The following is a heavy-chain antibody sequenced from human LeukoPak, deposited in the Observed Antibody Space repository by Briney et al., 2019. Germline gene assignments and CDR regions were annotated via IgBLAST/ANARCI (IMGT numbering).Heavy chain of an antibody. Sequence: PSETLSLTCAVYGGSFSGYYWSWIRQPPGKGLEWIGEINHSGSTNYNPSLKSRVTISADTSKSQFSLKLSSVTAADTAVYYCARGSSDYENYAFDIWGQGTMVTVSS. V-gene: IGHV4-34*01. D-gene: IGHD5-12*01. J-gene: IGHJ3*02. CDR1: GGSFSGYY. CDR3: ARGSSDYENYAFDI. CDR2: INHSGST.